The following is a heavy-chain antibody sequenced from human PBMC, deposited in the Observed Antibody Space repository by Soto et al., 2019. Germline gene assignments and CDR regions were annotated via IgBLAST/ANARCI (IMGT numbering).Heavy chain of an antibody. CDR3: ARDLNGSGWYRGAY. J-gene: IGHJ4*02. Sequence: QVQLVQSGAEVKEPGSSVKVSCKASGGTFSSYAISWVRQAPGQGLEWTGGIIPIFGTANYAQKLQGRVTITAAESTSTAYMELSSLGCQDTAVYYCARDLNGSGWYRGAYWGQGTLVTVSS. D-gene: IGHD6-19*01. CDR2: IIPIFGTA. CDR1: GGTFSSYA. V-gene: IGHV1-69*01.